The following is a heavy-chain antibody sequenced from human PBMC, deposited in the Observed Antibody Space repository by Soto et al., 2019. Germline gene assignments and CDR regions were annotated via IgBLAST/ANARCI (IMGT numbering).Heavy chain of an antibody. D-gene: IGHD2-21*01. V-gene: IGHV1-18*04. CDR2: IYTHNGDT. Sequence: QVQLVQSGAEVKERGASVKVSCEASGYTFSSYGITWVRQAPGQGLEWMGWIYTHNGDTNIAQKFHGRVTMTADTSTSTAYMELRSLRSDDTAVYYCARAPHGGLYCGTSTCYSDWGQGSLVTVSS. CDR3: ARAPHGGLYCGTSTCYSD. J-gene: IGHJ4*02. CDR1: GYTFSSYG.